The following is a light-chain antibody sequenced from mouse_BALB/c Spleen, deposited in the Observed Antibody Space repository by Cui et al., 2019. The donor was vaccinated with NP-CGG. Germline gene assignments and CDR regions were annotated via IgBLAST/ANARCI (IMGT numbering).Light chain of an antibody. Sequence: QAAETQECALTTSSGETVTLTCRSSTGAVTTSNYANWVQEKPDHLFTGLIGGTNNRVPGVPARFSGSLIGDKAALTITGAQTEDEAIYFCALWYSNHWVFGGGTKLTVL. CDR2: GTN. V-gene: IGLV1*01. CDR1: TGAVTTSNY. CDR3: ALWYSNHWV. J-gene: IGLJ1*01.